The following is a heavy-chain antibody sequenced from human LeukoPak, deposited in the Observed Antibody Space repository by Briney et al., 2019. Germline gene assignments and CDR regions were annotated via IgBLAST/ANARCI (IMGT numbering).Heavy chain of an antibody. J-gene: IGHJ4*02. D-gene: IGHD3-10*01. CDR1: GYSFTNHW. CDR3: ASVASISGNSYNPVDY. V-gene: IGHV5-51*01. CDR2: ISPADSTT. Sequence: GESLKISFKGSGYSFTNHWIAWVRQMPGKGLEWMGIISPADSTTRYSPSFQGQVTISADKSLSTAYLQWISLKASDTAMYYCASVASISGNSYNPVDYWGQGTLVTVSS.